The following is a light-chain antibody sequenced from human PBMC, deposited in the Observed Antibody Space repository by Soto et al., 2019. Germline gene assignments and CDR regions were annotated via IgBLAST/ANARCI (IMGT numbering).Light chain of an antibody. CDR3: QQYDKYWT. Sequence: DIQMTQSPSTLSAAVGDSVTTTFRASHLISSWLAWYQQKPGKAPNLLIYKASRLERGAPSRFSGSESGTEFTLTIPRLQADDFATYYCQQYDKYWTFGQGTKVDIK. J-gene: IGKJ1*01. CDR1: HLISSW. V-gene: IGKV1-5*03. CDR2: KAS.